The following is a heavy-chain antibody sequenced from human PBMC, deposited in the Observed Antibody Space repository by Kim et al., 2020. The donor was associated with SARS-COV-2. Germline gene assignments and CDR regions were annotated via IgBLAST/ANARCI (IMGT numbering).Heavy chain of an antibody. Sequence: ASVKVSCKASGYTFTSYDINWVRQATGQGLEWMGWMNPNSGNTGYAQKFQGRVTMTRNTSISTAYMELSSLRSEDTAVYYCARARGLVAAGTILLQVKYYGMDVWGQGTTVTVSS. J-gene: IGHJ6*02. CDR2: MNPNSGNT. CDR3: ARARGLVAAGTILLQVKYYGMDV. D-gene: IGHD6-13*01. CDR1: GYTFTSYD. V-gene: IGHV1-8*01.